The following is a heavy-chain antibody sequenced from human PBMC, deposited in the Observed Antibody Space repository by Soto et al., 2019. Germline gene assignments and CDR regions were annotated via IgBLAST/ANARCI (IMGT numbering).Heavy chain of an antibody. CDR1: GGSISSNSYY. V-gene: IGHV4-39*01. J-gene: IGHJ4*02. D-gene: IGHD3-16*01. CDR2: IFYRGST. CDR3: ARHSSDGYVWPFDY. Sequence: QLQLQESGPGLVKPSETLSLTCTVSGGSISSNSYYWGWVRQPPGKGLEWIGTIFYRGSTYYTPSLKSRVSTSVDTSKNQFSLTMSSVTAADPAVYYGARHSSDGYVWPFDYWGQGTLVTVSS.